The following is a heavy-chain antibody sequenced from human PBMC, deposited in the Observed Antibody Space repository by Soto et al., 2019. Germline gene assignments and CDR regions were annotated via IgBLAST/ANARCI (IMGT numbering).Heavy chain of an antibody. CDR2: INHSGST. J-gene: IGHJ6*02. CDR3: ARSPPKLFNYYYYGMDV. CDR1: GGSFSGYY. D-gene: IGHD1-7*01. V-gene: IGHV4-34*01. Sequence: SETLSLTCAVYGGSFSGYYWSWIRQPPGKGLEWIGEINHSGSTNYNPSLKSRVTISVDTSKNQFSLKLSSVTAADTAVYYCARSPPKLFNYYYYGMDVWGQGTTVTVSS.